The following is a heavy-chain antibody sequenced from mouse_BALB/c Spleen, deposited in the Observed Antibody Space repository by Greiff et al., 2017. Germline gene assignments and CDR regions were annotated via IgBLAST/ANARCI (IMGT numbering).Heavy chain of an antibody. CDR3: ARDDYYGSSAYFDY. D-gene: IGHD1-1*01. CDR1: GFTFSSFG. V-gene: IGHV5-17*02. Sequence: EVQGVESGGGLVQPGGSRKLSCAASGFTFSSFGMHWVRQAPEKGLEWVAYISSGSSTIYYADTVKGRFTISRDNPKNTLFLQMTSLRSEDTAMYYCARDDYYGSSAYFDYWGQGTTLTVSS. CDR2: ISSGSSTI. J-gene: IGHJ2*01.